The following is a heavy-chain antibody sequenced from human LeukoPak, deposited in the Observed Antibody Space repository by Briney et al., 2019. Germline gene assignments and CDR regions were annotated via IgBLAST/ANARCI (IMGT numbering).Heavy chain of an antibody. J-gene: IGHJ4*02. D-gene: IGHD3-22*01. V-gene: IGHV1-18*01. Sequence: GASVKVSCKASGYTFTSYGISWVRQAPGQGLEWMGWISAYNGNTNYAQKLQGRVTMTTDTSTSTAYMELRSLRSDDTAVYYCARSLTYYYGSSGYWGEDYWGQGTLVTVSS. CDR3: ARSLTYYYGSSGYWGEDY. CDR1: GYTFTSYG. CDR2: ISAYNGNT.